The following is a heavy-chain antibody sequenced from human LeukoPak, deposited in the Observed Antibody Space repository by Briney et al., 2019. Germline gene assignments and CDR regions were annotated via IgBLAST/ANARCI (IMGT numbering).Heavy chain of an antibody. D-gene: IGHD2-21*02. CDR1: GGSISSSSYY. J-gene: IGHJ4*02. V-gene: IGHV4-39*01. CDR2: IYYSGST. CDR3: ASGAAYCGGDCPPGPVDY. Sequence: PSETLSLTCTVSGGSISSSSYYWGWIRQPPGKGLEWIGSIYYSGSTYYNPSLKSQVTISVDTSKNQFSLKLSSVTAADTAVYYCASGAAYCGGDCPPGPVDYWGQGTLVTVSS.